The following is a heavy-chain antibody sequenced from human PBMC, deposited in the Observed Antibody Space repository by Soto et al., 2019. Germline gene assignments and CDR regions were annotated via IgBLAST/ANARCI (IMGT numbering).Heavy chain of an antibody. D-gene: IGHD1-26*01. Sequence: ASVKVSCKASGGTFSSYAISWVRQAPGQGLEWMGEIIPIFGTADYAQTFQGRVTITADESTSTAYMELSSLRSEDTAVYYCASHTGSSPEGRYYYGMDVWGEGTTVTVSS. CDR1: GGTFSSYA. CDR2: IIPIFGTA. J-gene: IGHJ6*04. CDR3: ASHTGSSPEGRYYYGMDV. V-gene: IGHV1-69*13.